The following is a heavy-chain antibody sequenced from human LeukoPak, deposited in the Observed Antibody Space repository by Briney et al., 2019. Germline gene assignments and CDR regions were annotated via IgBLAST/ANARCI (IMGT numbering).Heavy chain of an antibody. Sequence: PGGSLRLSCAASGFTFSSYSMNWVRQAPGKGLEWVSSISSSSSYIYYADSVKGRFTISRDNAKNSLYLQMNSLRAEDTAVYYCARDRCSGGSCYGMDVWGQGTTVTASS. D-gene: IGHD2-15*01. CDR1: GFTFSSYS. V-gene: IGHV3-21*01. CDR3: ARDRCSGGSCYGMDV. CDR2: ISSSSSYI. J-gene: IGHJ6*02.